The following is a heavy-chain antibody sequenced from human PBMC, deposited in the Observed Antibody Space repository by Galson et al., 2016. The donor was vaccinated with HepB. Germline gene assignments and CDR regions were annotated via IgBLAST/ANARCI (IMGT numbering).Heavy chain of an antibody. J-gene: IGHJ4*02. CDR3: GRGIVAGSGSIDR. CDR1: GFTFSNHW. D-gene: IGHD3-10*01. V-gene: IGHV3-74*01. CDR2: IRGDGGDA. Sequence: SLRLSCAASGFTFSNHWMHWVRQAPGTGLVWVSCIRGDGGDATYADSVRGRFTISRDNAKNTVYLQLTSLRVEDTALFCCGRGIVAGSGSIDRWGQGTLVAVSS.